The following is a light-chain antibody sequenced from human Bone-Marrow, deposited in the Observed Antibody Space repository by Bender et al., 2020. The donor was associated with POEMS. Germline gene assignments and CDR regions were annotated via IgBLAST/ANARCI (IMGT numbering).Light chain of an antibody. CDR3: AAWEDSLNGWV. CDR1: ASNIGNDR. V-gene: IGLV1-47*01. J-gene: IGLJ3*02. Sequence: QSVLTQTPSASGTPGQRVTMSCFGSASNIGNDRVTWYQQLPGGAPRLLIYKNDQRPSGVPDRFSGSKSGTSASLDISGLRSEDEADYYCAAWEDSLNGWVFGGGTKLTVL. CDR2: KND.